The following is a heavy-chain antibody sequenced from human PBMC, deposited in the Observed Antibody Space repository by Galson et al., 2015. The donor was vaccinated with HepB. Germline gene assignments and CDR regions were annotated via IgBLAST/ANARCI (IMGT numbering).Heavy chain of an antibody. CDR3: VKDGTATMTHLDY. Sequence: SLRLSCAASGFSFSDYGMHWVRQAPGKGLEYVSTITKNEDNTYYADSLKGRFTISRDNSKNTLCLQMSGLRVEDTALYYCVKDGTATMTHLDYWGQGTLVTVSS. D-gene: IGHD5-12*01. V-gene: IGHV3-64D*06. CDR2: ITKNEDNT. J-gene: IGHJ4*02. CDR1: GFSFSDYG.